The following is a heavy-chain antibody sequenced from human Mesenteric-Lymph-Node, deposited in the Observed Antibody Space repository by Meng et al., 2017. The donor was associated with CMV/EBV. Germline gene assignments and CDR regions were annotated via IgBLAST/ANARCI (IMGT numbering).Heavy chain of an antibody. CDR3: ARDMSVSRYDH. J-gene: IGHJ4*02. CDR2: ISPSNDIT. V-gene: IGHV1-18*01. CDR1: GYTFTTYG. Sequence: CTASGYTFTTYGISWLRQAPGQAPEWMGWISPSNDITNFAQKFQGRLTMTTDTSTSTAYMELRSLRSDDTAMYYCARDMSVSRYDHWGQGTLVTVSS.